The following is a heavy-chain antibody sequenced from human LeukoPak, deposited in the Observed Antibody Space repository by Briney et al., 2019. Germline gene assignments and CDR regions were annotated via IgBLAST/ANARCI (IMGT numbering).Heavy chain of an antibody. D-gene: IGHD1-26*01. J-gene: IGHJ5*02. V-gene: IGHV3-21*01. Sequence: SGGSLRLSCAASGFTFSSYSMNWVRQAPGKGLEWVSSISSSSSYIYYADSVKGRFTISRDNAKNSLYLQMNSLRAEDTAVYYCARGMRGRLSGSYTGFDPWGQGTLVTVSS. CDR2: ISSSSSYI. CDR3: ARGMRGRLSGSYTGFDP. CDR1: GFTFSSYS.